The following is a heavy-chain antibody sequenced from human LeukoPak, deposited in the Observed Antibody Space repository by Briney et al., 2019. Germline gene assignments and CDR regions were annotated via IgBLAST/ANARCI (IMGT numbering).Heavy chain of an antibody. J-gene: IGHJ4*02. CDR2: INHSGST. CDR1: GGSISSGSYY. CDR3: AREGGLRYFDWW. V-gene: IGHV4-39*07. D-gene: IGHD3-9*01. Sequence: SQTLSLTCTVSGGSISSGSYYWSWIRQPPGKGLEWIGEINHSGSTNYNPSLKSRVTISVDTSKNQFSLKLSSVTAADTAVYYCAREGGLRYFDWWWGQGTLVTVSS.